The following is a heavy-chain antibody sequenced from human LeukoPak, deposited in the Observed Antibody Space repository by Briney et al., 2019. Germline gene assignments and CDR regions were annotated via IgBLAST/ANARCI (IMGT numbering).Heavy chain of an antibody. CDR1: GFTFRDYT. J-gene: IGHJ5*02. V-gene: IGHV3-23*01. CDR2: ISASGGDT. Sequence: PGGSLRLSCAASGFTFRDYTMNWVRQAPGKGLEWVSGISASGGDTFYADSVKGRFTISRDNSKNTLSLQMNSLRVEDTAIYYCAKDVRRCNGACTWGQGTLVTVSS. D-gene: IGHD2-8*01. CDR3: AKDVRRCNGACT.